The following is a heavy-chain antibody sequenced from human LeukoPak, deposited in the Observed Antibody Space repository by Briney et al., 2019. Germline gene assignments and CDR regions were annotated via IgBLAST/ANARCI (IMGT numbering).Heavy chain of an antibody. V-gene: IGHV4-34*01. CDR3: ARGLRRVAVALDP. Sequence: SETLSLTCAVYGGSFSGYYWSWIRQPPGKGLEWIGEINHSGSTNYNPSLKSRVTISVDTSKNQFSLKLSSVTAADTAVYYCARGLRRVAVALDPWGQRTLVTVSS. CDR1: GGSFSGYY. J-gene: IGHJ5*02. CDR2: INHSGST. D-gene: IGHD6-19*01.